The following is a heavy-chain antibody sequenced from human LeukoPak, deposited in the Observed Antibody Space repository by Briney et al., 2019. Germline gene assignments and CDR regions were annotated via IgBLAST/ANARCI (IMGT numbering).Heavy chain of an antibody. J-gene: IGHJ4*02. V-gene: IGHV3-11*01. CDR1: GFTFSDYC. Sequence: PGGSLRLSCAASGFTFSDYCMSWIRQAPGKGLEGISYISGGGSTIYYADSVKGRFTISRDNAKNSLYLQMNSLRAEDTAVYYCARLHVKFYCSGGSCYPGHWGQGTLVTVSS. D-gene: IGHD2-15*01. CDR2: ISGGGSTI. CDR3: ARLHVKFYCSGGSCYPGH.